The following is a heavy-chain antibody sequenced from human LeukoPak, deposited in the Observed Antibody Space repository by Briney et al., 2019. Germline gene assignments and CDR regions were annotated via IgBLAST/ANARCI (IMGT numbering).Heavy chain of an antibody. CDR3: ARQAVDTAMVLFDP. CDR1: GGSISSYY. D-gene: IGHD5-18*01. CDR2: IYYSGST. Sequence: SETLSLTCTVSGGSISSYYWSWIRQPPGKGLEWIGYIYYSGSTNYNPSLKSRVTISVDTSKNQFSLKLGSVTAADTAVYYCARQAVDTAMVLFDPWGQGTLVTVSS. V-gene: IGHV4-59*01. J-gene: IGHJ5*02.